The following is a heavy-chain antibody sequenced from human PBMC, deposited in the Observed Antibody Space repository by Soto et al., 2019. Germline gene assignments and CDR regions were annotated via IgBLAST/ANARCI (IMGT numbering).Heavy chain of an antibody. V-gene: IGHV4-31*03. Sequence: QVQLQESGPGLVKPSQTLSLTCTVSGGSISSGSYYWSWIRQHPGKGLEWIGYIYYSGSTYYNPSLKRRVTISVDTSKNQFSLKLSSVTAADTAVYYCARAKLEATVTLDYWGQGTLVTVSS. D-gene: IGHD4-17*01. J-gene: IGHJ4*02. CDR1: GGSISSGSYY. CDR2: IYYSGST. CDR3: ARAKLEATVTLDY.